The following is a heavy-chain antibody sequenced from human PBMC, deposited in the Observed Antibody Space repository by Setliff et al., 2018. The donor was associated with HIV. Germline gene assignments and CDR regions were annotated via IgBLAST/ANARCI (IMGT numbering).Heavy chain of an antibody. CDR3: ARLGSGWSDSYYYAMDI. J-gene: IGHJ6*02. Sequence: VASVKVSCKASGYTFTSYGISWVRQAPGQGLEWMGIINPSGGSTSYAQKLQGRFTLTSDTSTDTVYMELRSLRSDDTAVYFCARLGSGWSDSYYYAMDIWGQGTTVTVSS. V-gene: IGHV1-46*04. D-gene: IGHD6-19*01. CDR1: GYTFTSYG. CDR2: INPSGGST.